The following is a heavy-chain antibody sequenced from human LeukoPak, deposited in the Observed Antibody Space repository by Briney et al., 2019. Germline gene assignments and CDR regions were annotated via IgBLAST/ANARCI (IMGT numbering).Heavy chain of an antibody. Sequence: SETLSLTCTVSGGSISSYYWSWIRQPPGKGLEWIGYIYYSGSTNYNPSLKSRVTISVDTSKNQFSLKLSSVTAAHTAVYYCASYQYCTNGVCYRAFDYWGQGTQVTVSS. CDR2: IYYSGST. J-gene: IGHJ4*02. CDR3: ASYQYCTNGVCYRAFDY. CDR1: GGSISSYY. D-gene: IGHD2-8*01. V-gene: IGHV4-59*08.